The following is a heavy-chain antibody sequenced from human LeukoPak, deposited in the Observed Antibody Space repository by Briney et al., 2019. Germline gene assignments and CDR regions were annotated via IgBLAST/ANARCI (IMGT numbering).Heavy chain of an antibody. CDR3: ARVGLYSSSWYFDY. CDR1: GGSISSYY. Sequence: PSETLSLTCTVSGGSISSYYWSWIRQPPGKGLEWIGRIYTSGSTNYNPSLKSRVTMSVDTSKNQFSLKLSSVTAADTAVYYCARVGLYSSSWYFDYWGQGTLVTVSS. J-gene: IGHJ4*02. CDR2: IYTSGST. V-gene: IGHV4-4*07. D-gene: IGHD6-13*01.